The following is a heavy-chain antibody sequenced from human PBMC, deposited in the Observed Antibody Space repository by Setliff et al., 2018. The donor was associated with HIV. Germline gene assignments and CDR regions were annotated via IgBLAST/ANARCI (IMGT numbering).Heavy chain of an antibody. CDR1: GGSISSSSYY. J-gene: IGHJ4*02. CDR3: ARTLRAAAMGYFDY. Sequence: PSETLSLTCTVSGGSISSSSYYWGWIRQPPGKGPEWIGSFYYSGNTYNNPSLKSRVTISVDTSKNQFSLKLTSVTAADTAVYYCARTLRAAAMGYFDYWGQGTLVTVSS. D-gene: IGHD5-18*01. V-gene: IGHV4-39*07. CDR2: FYYSGNT.